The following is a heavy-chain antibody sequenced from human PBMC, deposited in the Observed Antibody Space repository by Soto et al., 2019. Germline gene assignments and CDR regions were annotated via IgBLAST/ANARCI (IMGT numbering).Heavy chain of an antibody. V-gene: IGHV3-9*01. J-gene: IGHJ4*02. D-gene: IGHD2-15*01. CDR1: GFTFDDNA. Sequence: EVQLVESGGGLVQPGRSLRLSCAASGFTFDDNAMHWVRRVPGKGLEWVSSISWNSNIIGYADSVKGRFTISRDNAKNSLYLQMNSLRPEDTALYYCAKGGPAGFCSGGRCYFDYWGQGTLVTVSS. CDR2: ISWNSNII. CDR3: AKGGPAGFCSGGRCYFDY.